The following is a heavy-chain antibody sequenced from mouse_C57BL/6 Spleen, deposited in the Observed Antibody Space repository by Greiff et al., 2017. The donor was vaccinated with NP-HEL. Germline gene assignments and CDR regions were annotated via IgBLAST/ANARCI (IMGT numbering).Heavy chain of an antibody. V-gene: IGHV1-69*01. CDR1: GYTFTSYW. J-gene: IGHJ4*01. D-gene: IGHD1-1*01. CDR2: IDPSDSYT. Sequence: VQLQQSGAELVMPGASVKLSCKASGYTFTSYWMHWVKQRPGQGLEWIGEIDPSDSYTNYNQKFKGKSTLTVDKSSSTAYMQLSSLTSEDSAVYYCARYYGSSFYAMDYWGQGTSVTVSS. CDR3: ARYYGSSFYAMDY.